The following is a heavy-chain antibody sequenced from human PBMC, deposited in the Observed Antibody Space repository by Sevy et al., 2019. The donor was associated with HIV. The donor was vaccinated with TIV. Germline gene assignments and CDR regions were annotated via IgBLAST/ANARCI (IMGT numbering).Heavy chain of an antibody. CDR1: GGSISSSSYY. Sequence: SEILSLTCTVSGGSISSSSYYWGWIRQPPGKGLEWIGSIYYSGSTYYNPSLRSRVTISVDTSKNQFSLKLSSVTAADTAVYYCARDDGGSRGSYYYYGMDVWGQGTTVTVSS. V-gene: IGHV4-39*02. CDR3: ARDDGGSRGSYYYYGMDV. CDR2: IYYSGST. J-gene: IGHJ6*02. D-gene: IGHD2-15*01.